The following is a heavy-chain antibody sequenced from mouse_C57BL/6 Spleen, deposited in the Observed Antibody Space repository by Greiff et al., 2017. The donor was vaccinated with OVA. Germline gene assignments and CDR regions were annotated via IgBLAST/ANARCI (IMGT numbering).Heavy chain of an antibody. CDR1: GFSFTSYG. Sequence: QVQLKQSGPGLVQPSQSLSITCTASGFSFTSYGVHWVRQSPGKGLEWLGVIWRGGSTAYNAAIISRLSISKDNSKSQVFFKMNSLQADDTAIYYWARDYSAYAMDYWGQGTSVTVSS. CDR3: ARDYSAYAMDY. V-gene: IGHV2-2*01. CDR2: IWRGGST. J-gene: IGHJ4*01. D-gene: IGHD2-12*01.